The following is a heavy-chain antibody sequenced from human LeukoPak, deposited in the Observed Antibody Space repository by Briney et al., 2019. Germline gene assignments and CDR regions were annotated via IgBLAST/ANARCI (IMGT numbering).Heavy chain of an antibody. CDR1: GGSFSGYY. CDR2: INHSGST. J-gene: IGHJ4*02. Sequence: SETLSLTCAVYGGSFSGYYWSWIRQPPGKGLEWIGEINHSGSTNYNPSLKSRVTISVDTSKNQFSLKLSSVTAADTAVYYCASLWEQWLVPIDYWGQGTLVTVSS. V-gene: IGHV4-34*01. D-gene: IGHD6-19*01. CDR3: ASLWEQWLVPIDY.